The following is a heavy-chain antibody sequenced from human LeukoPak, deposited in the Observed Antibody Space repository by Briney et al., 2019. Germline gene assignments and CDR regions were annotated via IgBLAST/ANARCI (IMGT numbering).Heavy chain of an antibody. J-gene: IGHJ4*02. Sequence: SETLSLTCTVSGGSISNYYWSWIRQPPGKGLEWIGYIYNSGSTNYNPSLKSPVTISVDTSENQFSLKLNSVTAADTAVYYCARVSQYSSGLGGLDYWGQGTLVTVSS. CDR3: ARVSQYSSGLGGLDY. CDR1: GGSISNYY. CDR2: IYNSGST. V-gene: IGHV4-59*01. D-gene: IGHD4-11*01.